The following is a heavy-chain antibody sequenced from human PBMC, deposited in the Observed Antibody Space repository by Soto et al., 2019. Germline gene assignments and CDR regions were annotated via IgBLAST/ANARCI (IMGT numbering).Heavy chain of an antibody. CDR2: ISGSGGST. D-gene: IGHD3-16*02. CDR3: AKSSSFMITFGGVIVPRDLAEADY. CDR1: GFTFSSYA. V-gene: IGHV3-23*01. J-gene: IGHJ4*02. Sequence: GGSLRLSCAASGFTFSSYAMSWVRQAPGKGLEWVSAISGSGGSTYYADSVKGRFTISRDNSKNTLYLQMNSLRAEDTAVYYCAKSSSFMITFGGVIVPRDLAEADYWGQGTLVTVSS.